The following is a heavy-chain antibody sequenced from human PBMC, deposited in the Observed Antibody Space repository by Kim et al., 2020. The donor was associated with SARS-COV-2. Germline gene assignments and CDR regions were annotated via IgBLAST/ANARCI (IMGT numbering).Heavy chain of an antibody. CDR2: INHSGST. CDR1: HGSFSDYY. J-gene: IGHJ3*02. V-gene: IGHV4-34*01. D-gene: IGHD2-2*01. CDR3: GSLHQLRAVPDVFDI. Sequence: SETLSLTCAVYHGSFSDYYWSWIRQSPGRGLEWIGEINHSGSTYYNPSLKSRVTLSIDTSNNQFSLKLSSVTAADTAVYYCGSLHQLRAVPDVFDIWGRGTMVTVSS.